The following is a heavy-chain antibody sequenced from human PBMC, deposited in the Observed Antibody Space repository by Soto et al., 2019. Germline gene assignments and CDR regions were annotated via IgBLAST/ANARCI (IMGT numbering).Heavy chain of an antibody. CDR3: ARDVRELSTVGLDC. V-gene: IGHV1-46*01. Sequence: ASVKVSCKASGYIFTSYYIHWVRQAPGQGLEWMGTINPSDGTTSYAQKFQGRVTMTRDTSTSTLYMELHSLRSEDTAVYYCARDVRELSTVGLDCWGQGTLVTVSS. J-gene: IGHJ4*02. D-gene: IGHD4-4*01. CDR1: GYIFTSYY. CDR2: INPSDGTT.